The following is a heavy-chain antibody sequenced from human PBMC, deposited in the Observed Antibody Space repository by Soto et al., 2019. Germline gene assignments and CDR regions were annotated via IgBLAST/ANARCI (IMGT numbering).Heavy chain of an antibody. Sequence: PGGSLRLSCAASGFTFSSYSMNWVRQAPGKGLEWVSSISSSSSYIYYADSVKGRFTISRDNAKNSLYLQMNSLRAEDTAVYYCARDLNDFWSGYYFYYYYGMDVWGQGTTVTVSS. CDR2: ISSSSSYI. V-gene: IGHV3-21*01. D-gene: IGHD3-3*01. CDR1: GFTFSSYS. J-gene: IGHJ6*02. CDR3: ARDLNDFWSGYYFYYYYGMDV.